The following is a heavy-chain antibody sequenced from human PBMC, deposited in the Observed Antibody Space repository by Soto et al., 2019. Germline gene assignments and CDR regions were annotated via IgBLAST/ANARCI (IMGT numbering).Heavy chain of an antibody. J-gene: IGHJ4*02. Sequence: SGPTLANPTQPLTLPCTFSGFSFPTAGVAVGWIRQTPGGALEWLTLIYYHDDRRLRPSLKTRLTISGDTSKNIVCLSLDNVEPGDTAIYFCAHSDGGYDIIYFDYWGQGIPVTVSS. V-gene: IGHV2-5*01. CDR2: IYYHDDR. CDR3: AHSDGGYDIIYFDY. D-gene: IGHD5-12*01. CDR1: GFSFPTAGVA.